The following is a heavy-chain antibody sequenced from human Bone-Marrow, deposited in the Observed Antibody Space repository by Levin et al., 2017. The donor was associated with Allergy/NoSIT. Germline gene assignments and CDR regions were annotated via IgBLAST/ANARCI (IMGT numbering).Heavy chain of an antibody. Sequence: GGSLRLSCAASGFIFNTYSMHWVRQAPGKGLEWVAVISNEGDKRFYGDSVKGRFTISRDNSKNTLSLEMNNLRPEDTAVYYCATHSFDYWGQGVRVTVSS. CDR2: ISNEGDKR. V-gene: IGHV3-30-3*01. CDR1: GFIFNTYS. J-gene: IGHJ4*02. CDR3: ATHSFDY.